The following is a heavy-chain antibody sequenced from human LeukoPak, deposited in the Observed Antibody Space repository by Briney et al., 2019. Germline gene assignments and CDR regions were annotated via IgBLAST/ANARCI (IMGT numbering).Heavy chain of an antibody. CDR1: GGSISSSFYY. J-gene: IGHJ4*02. CDR3: VGNGYYALDY. Sequence: SETLSLTCTVSGGSISSSFYYWGWIRQPPGKGLEWIGSIYHSGGTNYNPSLKSRVTISVDKSKNHLSLKLTSVTAADTAVYFCVGNGYYALDYWGQGALVTVAS. CDR2: IYHSGGT. V-gene: IGHV4-39*07. D-gene: IGHD2/OR15-2a*01.